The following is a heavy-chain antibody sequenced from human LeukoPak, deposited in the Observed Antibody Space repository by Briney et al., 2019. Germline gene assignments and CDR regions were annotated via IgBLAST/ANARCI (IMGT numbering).Heavy chain of an antibody. Sequence: SETLSLTCTVSGGSISSGGYYWSWIRQHPGKGLEWIGYIYYSGSTYYNPSLKSRVTISVDTSKNQFSLKLSSVTAADTAVYYCARETYVISGYYYYYMDVLGKGTTVTVSS. V-gene: IGHV4-31*03. CDR3: ARETYVISGYYYYYMDV. CDR2: IYYSGST. J-gene: IGHJ6*03. D-gene: IGHD2-21*01. CDR1: GGSISSGGYY.